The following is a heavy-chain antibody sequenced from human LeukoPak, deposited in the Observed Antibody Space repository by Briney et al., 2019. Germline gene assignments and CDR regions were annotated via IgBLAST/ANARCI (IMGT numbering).Heavy chain of an antibody. CDR2: TYINGDT. Sequence: PSETLSLSCAVPGFSMTNMYWSWIRQPPGKGLEVIGYTYINGDTNYNPSLKSRVSISLDTSKNQLSLKMTSVTAADTSVYYFARTARVFDYWGQGILVTVSS. V-gene: IGHV4-4*09. D-gene: IGHD5-18*01. J-gene: IGHJ4*02. CDR1: GFSMTNMY. CDR3: ARTARVFDY.